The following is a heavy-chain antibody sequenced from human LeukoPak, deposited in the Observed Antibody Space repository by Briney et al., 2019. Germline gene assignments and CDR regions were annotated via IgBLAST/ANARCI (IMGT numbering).Heavy chain of an antibody. J-gene: IGHJ4*02. CDR1: GGSISSGDYY. D-gene: IGHD3-16*01. Sequence: SETLSLTCTVSGGSISSGDYYWSWIRQPPGKGLEWIGYIYYSGSTYYNLSLKSRVTISVDTSKNQFSLKLSSVTAADTAVYYCAREISQAPWYFDYWGQGTLVTVSS. V-gene: IGHV4-30-4*01. CDR3: AREISQAPWYFDY. CDR2: IYYSGST.